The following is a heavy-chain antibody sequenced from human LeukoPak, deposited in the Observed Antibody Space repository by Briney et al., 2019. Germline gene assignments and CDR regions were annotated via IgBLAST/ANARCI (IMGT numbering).Heavy chain of an antibody. J-gene: IGHJ6*03. V-gene: IGHV5-51*01. CDR2: IYPGDSDT. CDR3: ARLAGTTNYYYYMDV. D-gene: IGHD1-7*01. CDR1: GYSFTSYW. Sequence: GESLKISCKGSGYSFTSYWIGWVRQMPGKGLEWMGIIYPGDSDTRYSPSFQGQVTISADKSISTAYLQWSSLKASDTAMYYCARLAGTTNYYYYMDVWGKGTPVTVSS.